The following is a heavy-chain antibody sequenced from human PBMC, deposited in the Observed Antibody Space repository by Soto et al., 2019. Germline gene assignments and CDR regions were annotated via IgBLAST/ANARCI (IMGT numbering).Heavy chain of an antibody. Sequence: QVHLQESGPGLVKPSETLSLICTVSVGSIGTDYWSWFRRSPGRGREWIGYIYYSGSTKYNPSLKSRVTISLDKAKNQFSLKLTSLNAADSAVYYCAKSRGSGWSFDYWGQGTLVTVS. V-gene: IGHV4-59*13. CDR2: IYYSGST. CDR1: VGSIGTDY. CDR3: AKSRGSGWSFDY. D-gene: IGHD6-19*01. J-gene: IGHJ4*02.